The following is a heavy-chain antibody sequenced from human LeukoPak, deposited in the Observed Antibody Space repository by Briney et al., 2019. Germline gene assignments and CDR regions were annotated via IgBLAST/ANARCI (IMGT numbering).Heavy chain of an antibody. J-gene: IGHJ4*02. D-gene: IGHD3-22*01. CDR1: GGSIRNYY. V-gene: IGHV4-59*08. CDR3: ASRAFYDSSGLDF. CDR2: VSNSGNT. Sequence: SETLSLTCSVAGGSIRNYYWTWIRQPPGKGLEWIGHVSNSGNTKYNPSLKSRVTISIDTSKKHFSLNLSSVSAADTAVYYCASRAFYDSSGLDFWGQGILVTVSS.